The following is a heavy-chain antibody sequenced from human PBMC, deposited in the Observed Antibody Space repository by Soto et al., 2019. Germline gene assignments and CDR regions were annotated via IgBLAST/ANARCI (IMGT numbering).Heavy chain of an antibody. Sequence: GGSLRLSCAASGFTFSSYAMSWVRQAPGKGLEWVSAISGSGGSTYYADSVKGRFTISRDNSKNTLYLQMNSLRAEDTAVYYCAKDPPELIAVAGYFDYWGQGTLVTVSS. V-gene: IGHV3-23*01. D-gene: IGHD6-19*01. CDR1: GFTFSSYA. J-gene: IGHJ4*02. CDR3: AKDPPELIAVAGYFDY. CDR2: ISGSGGST.